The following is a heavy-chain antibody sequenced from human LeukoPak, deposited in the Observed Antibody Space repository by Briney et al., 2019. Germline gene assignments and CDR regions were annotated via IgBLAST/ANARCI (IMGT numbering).Heavy chain of an antibody. Sequence: GGSLRLSCAASGFTFSSYWMHWVRQAPGKGLVWVSRINIDGSSTSYADSVKGRFPILRDNAKNTVYLQMNSLRSDDTAVYYCARERQFPSDDYWGQGTLVTVSS. CDR1: GFTFSSYW. V-gene: IGHV3-74*01. CDR2: INIDGSST. CDR3: ARERQFPSDDY. D-gene: IGHD5-24*01. J-gene: IGHJ4*02.